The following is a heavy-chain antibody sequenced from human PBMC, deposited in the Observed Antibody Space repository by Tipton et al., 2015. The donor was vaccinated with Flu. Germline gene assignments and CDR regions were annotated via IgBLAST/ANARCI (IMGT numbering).Heavy chain of an antibody. V-gene: IGHV3-21*01. J-gene: IGHJ4*02. CDR1: GFTFSSYN. CDR2: ISSDSSFK. Sequence: QLVQSGGGLVKPGGSLRLSCEGSGFTFSSYNMNWVRQAPGKGLEWVSSISSDSSFKHYVDSVKGRFSISRDNAKNSMYLQMDSLKAEDTAVYYCARDRGRGYYGGEYFDAWGQGTLVTVSS. D-gene: IGHD1-26*01. CDR3: ARDRGRGYYGGEYFDA.